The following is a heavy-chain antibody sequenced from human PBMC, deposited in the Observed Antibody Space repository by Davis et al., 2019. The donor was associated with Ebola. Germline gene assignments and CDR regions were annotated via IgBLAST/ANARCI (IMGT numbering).Heavy chain of an antibody. D-gene: IGHD2-15*01. J-gene: IGHJ4*02. Sequence: SVKVSCKASGGTFSSYAISWVRQAPGQGLEWMGGIIPIFGTANYAQKFQGRVTITADESTSTAYMELSSLRSEDTAVYYCAHLGPQRYCSGGGCHGYLDYWGQGTLVTVSS. CDR1: GGTFSSYA. CDR3: AHLGPQRYCSGGGCHGYLDY. CDR2: IIPIFGTA. V-gene: IGHV1-69*13.